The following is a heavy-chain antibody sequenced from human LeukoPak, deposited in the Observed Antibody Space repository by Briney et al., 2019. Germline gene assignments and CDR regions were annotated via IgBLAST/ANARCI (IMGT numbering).Heavy chain of an antibody. D-gene: IGHD5-18*01. Sequence: SETLSLTCTVSGGSISSYYWSWIRQPAGKGLEWIGRIYTSGSTNYNPALKSRVTISVDTSKNQFSLKLSSVTAAGTAVYYCARDRGYSYGYNWFDPWGQGTLVTVSS. CDR1: GGSISSYY. J-gene: IGHJ5*02. CDR3: ARDRGYSYGYNWFDP. V-gene: IGHV4-4*07. CDR2: IYTSGST.